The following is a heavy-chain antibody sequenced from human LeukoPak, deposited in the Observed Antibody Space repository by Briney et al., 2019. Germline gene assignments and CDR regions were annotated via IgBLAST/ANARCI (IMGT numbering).Heavy chain of an antibody. CDR3: AREETYYDYVWGSYRYRFDP. CDR1: GGSFSGYY. V-gene: IGHV4-34*01. Sequence: PSETLSLTCAVYGGSFSGYYWSWIRQPPGKGLEWIGEINHSGSTNYNPSLKSRVTISVDTSKNQFSLKLSSVTAADTAVYYCAREETYYDYVWGSYRYRFDPWGQGTLVTVSS. J-gene: IGHJ5*02. CDR2: INHSGST. D-gene: IGHD3-16*02.